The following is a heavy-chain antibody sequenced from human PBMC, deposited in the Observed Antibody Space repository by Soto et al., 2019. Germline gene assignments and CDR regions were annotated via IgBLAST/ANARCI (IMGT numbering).Heavy chain of an antibody. CDR2: ISYDGSHK. CDR1: GFTFSSYG. D-gene: IGHD1-1*01. CDR3: VKDRYALSWFDP. Sequence: LRLSCAASGFTFSSYGMHWVRQAPGKGLEWVAVISYDGSHKYYADSVKGRFTISRDNSKNTLYLQMNSLRAEDTAVYYCVKDRYALSWFDPWGQGTLVTVSS. V-gene: IGHV3-30*18. J-gene: IGHJ5*02.